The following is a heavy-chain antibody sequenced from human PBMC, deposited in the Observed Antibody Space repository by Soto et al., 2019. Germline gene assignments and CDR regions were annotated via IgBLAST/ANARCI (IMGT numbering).Heavy chain of an antibody. CDR2: VNPGGIT. CDR1: GGSLSGYY. D-gene: IGHD2-8*01. J-gene: IGHJ4*02. Sequence: SETLSLTCAVYGGSLSGYYWTWIRQPPGKGLEWIGEVNPGGITNYSPSVKSRLKISLDRSNKKVSLEMTSVTAADTAVYYCGRAVIMVAIQAIDSWGQGTLVTVSS. V-gene: IGHV4-34*01. CDR3: GRAVIMVAIQAIDS.